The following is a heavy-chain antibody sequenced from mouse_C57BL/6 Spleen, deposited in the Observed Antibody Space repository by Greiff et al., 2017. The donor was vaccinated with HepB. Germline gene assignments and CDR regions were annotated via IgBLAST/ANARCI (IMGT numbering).Heavy chain of an antibody. V-gene: IGHV1-18*01. CDR2: INPNNGGT. CDR1: GYTFTDYN. J-gene: IGHJ1*03. Sequence: EVKVVESGPELVKPGASVKIPCKASGYTFTDYNMDWVKQSHGKSLEWIGDINPNNGGTIYNQKFKGKATLTVDKSSSTAYMELRSLTSEDTAVYYCARWDYGSSHWYFDVWGTGTTVTVSS. CDR3: ARWDYGSSHWYFDV. D-gene: IGHD1-1*01.